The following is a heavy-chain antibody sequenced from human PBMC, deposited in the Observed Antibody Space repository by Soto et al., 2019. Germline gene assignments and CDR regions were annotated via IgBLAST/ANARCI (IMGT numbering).Heavy chain of an antibody. CDR3: ARDSGDSSRYYELDY. Sequence: HVQLVESGGGAVQPGRSLRLSCEASGFSFSNYGMHWVRQAPGKGLEWVAVLWNDGSIEYYADSVKGRFTISRDNARNTLYLQMSGLRADDTAVYYCARDSGDSSRYYELDYWGQGTLVTVSS. V-gene: IGHV3-33*01. CDR1: GFSFSNYG. D-gene: IGHD3-22*01. CDR2: LWNDGSIE. J-gene: IGHJ4*02.